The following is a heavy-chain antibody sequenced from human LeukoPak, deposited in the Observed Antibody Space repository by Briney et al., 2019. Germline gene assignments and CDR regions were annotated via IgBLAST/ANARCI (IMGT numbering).Heavy chain of an antibody. CDR1: GYTFTSYA. Sequence: ASVKVPCKASGYTFTSYAINWVRQAPGQGLEYMGWIRTSTGSPTYAQGFIGRFVFSLDTSVNTAYLQISSLKAEDTAVYYCARDLDSAAFDIWGQGTMVTVSS. CDR3: ARDLDSAAFDI. V-gene: IGHV7-4-1*02. D-gene: IGHD2-15*01. J-gene: IGHJ3*02. CDR2: IRTSTGSP.